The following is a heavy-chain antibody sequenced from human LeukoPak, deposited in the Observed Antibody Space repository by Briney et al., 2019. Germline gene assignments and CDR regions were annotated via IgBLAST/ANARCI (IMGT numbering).Heavy chain of an antibody. CDR3: AKDAHSGYCDY. CDR1: GFTFSNWG. D-gene: IGHD1-26*01. Sequence: GRSLRLSCAASGFTFSNWGMHWVRQAPGKGLEWVAVISYDGSNKYYADSVKGRFTISRDSSKNKLYLQMNSLRGEDTAVYYCAKDAHSGYCDYWGQGTLVTVSS. J-gene: IGHJ4*02. V-gene: IGHV3-30*18. CDR2: ISYDGSNK.